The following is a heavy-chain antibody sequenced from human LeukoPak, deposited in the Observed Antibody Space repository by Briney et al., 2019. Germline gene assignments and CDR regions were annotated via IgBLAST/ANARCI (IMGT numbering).Heavy chain of an antibody. CDR2: ISWNSGSI. D-gene: IGHD5-18*01. CDR3: AKGDTAMVYYYMDV. J-gene: IGHJ6*03. V-gene: IGHV3-9*01. CDR1: GFTFDDYA. Sequence: GRSLRLPCAASGFTFDDYAMHWVRQAPGKGLEWVSGISWNSGSIGYEDSVKGRFTISRDNAKNSLYLQMNSLRTEDTALYYCAKGDTAMVYYYMDVWGKGTTVTVSS.